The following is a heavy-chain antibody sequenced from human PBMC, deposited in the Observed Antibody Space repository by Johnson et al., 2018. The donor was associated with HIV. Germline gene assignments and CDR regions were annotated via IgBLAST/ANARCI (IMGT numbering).Heavy chain of an antibody. CDR1: GFTFSNAW. V-gene: IGHV3-48*04. J-gene: IGHJ3*02. D-gene: IGHD3-22*01. CDR3: ARGRDSSGFNDAFDI. Sequence: VQLVESGGGLVKPGGSLRLSCAASGFTFSNAWMSWVRQAPGKGLEWVSGISWNSGSIGYADSVKGRFTISRDNAKNSLYLQMNSLRAGDTAVYYCARGRDSSGFNDAFDIWGQGTMVTVSS. CDR2: ISWNSGSI.